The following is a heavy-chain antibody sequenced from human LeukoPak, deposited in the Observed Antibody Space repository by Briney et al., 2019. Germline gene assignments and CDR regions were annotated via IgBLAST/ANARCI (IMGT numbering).Heavy chain of an antibody. CDR1: GYTFSDFY. CDR2: ITPKSGDT. D-gene: IGHD3-3*02. CDR3: ARVRLADERAWAY. Sequence: AASVKVSCKASGYTFSDFYIHWVRQAPGQGLEYVGWITPKSGDTYSPQRFQGRVTMTRDASISTDYMELSSLRSDDTAVYFCARVRLADERAWAYWGQGTLVTVSS. V-gene: IGHV1-2*02. J-gene: IGHJ4*02.